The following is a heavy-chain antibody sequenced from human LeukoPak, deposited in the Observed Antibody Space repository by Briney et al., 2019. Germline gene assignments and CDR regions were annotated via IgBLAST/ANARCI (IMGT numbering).Heavy chain of an antibody. V-gene: IGHV3-23*01. D-gene: IGHD6-6*01. CDR2: ISGSGGST. Sequence: GGSLRLSCAASGFTFSSYAMSWVRQAPGKGLEWVSAISGSGGSTYYADSVKGRFTISRDNSKNTLYLQMNSLRAEDSAVYYCARDRDSSSYLDYWGQGTLVTVSS. CDR3: ARDRDSSSYLDY. CDR1: GFTFSSYA. J-gene: IGHJ4*02.